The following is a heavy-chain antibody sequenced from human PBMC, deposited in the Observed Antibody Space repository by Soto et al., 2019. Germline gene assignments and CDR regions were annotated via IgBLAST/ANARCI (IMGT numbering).Heavy chain of an antibody. CDR1: GFTFSSYA. J-gene: IGHJ4*02. D-gene: IGHD3-10*01. Sequence: GGSLRLSCAASGFTFSSYAMSWVRQAPGKGLEWVSAISGSHGTTYYADSVKGRFTISRDNSKNTLYLQMNSLRAEDTALYYCAKDSRITMIRGVIIPPGYWGQGTLVTVSS. CDR2: ISGSHGTT. CDR3: AKDSRITMIRGVIIPPGY. V-gene: IGHV3-23*01.